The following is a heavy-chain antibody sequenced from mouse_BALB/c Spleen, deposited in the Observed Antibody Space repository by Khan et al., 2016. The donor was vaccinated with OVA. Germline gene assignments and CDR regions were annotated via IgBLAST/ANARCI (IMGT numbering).Heavy chain of an antibody. V-gene: IGHV2-6-4*01. D-gene: IGHD2-14*01. Sequence: QVQLKESGPGLVAPSQTLSSTCTVSGFSLSRYNIHWVRQPPGKGLEWLGMIWGGGGTDYNSALKSRLSISKENSKSQVFLKMNSLQTDDTAMYYCARAYYRYDGYYAMDYWGQGTSVTVSS. J-gene: IGHJ4*01. CDR3: ARAYYRYDGYYAMDY. CDR2: IWGGGGT. CDR1: GFSLSRYN.